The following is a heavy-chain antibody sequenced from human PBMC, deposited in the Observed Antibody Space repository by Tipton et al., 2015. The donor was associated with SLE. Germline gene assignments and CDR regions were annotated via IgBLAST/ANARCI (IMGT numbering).Heavy chain of an antibody. CDR3: ARDLDPSYYYDSSGSLDY. D-gene: IGHD3-22*01. Sequence: SLRLSCAASGFTFSSYEMNWVRQAPGKGLEWVSYISSSGSTIYYADSVKGRFTISRDNAKNSLYLQMNSLRAEDTAVYYCARDLDPSYYYDSSGSLDYWGQGTLVTVSS. J-gene: IGHJ4*02. CDR1: GFTFSSYE. V-gene: IGHV3-48*03. CDR2: ISSSGSTI.